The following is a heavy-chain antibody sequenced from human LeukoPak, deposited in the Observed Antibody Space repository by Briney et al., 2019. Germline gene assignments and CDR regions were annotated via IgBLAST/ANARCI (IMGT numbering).Heavy chain of an antibody. CDR1: GDSINSNNYY. V-gene: IGHV4-39*07. J-gene: IGHJ4*02. CDR3: ARSESGSYFSY. D-gene: IGHD1-26*01. Sequence: SETLSLTCTVSGDSINSNNYYWGWIRQPPGKGLEWIGSIYDSGSTYYNPSLKSRVTISVDTSKNQFSLRLSSVTAADTAVYYCARSESGSYFSYWGQGTLVTVSS. CDR2: IYDSGST.